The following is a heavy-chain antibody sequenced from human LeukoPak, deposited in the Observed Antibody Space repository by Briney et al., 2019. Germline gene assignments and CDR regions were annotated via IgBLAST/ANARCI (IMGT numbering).Heavy chain of an antibody. D-gene: IGHD6-13*01. CDR2: ISAHNANT. V-gene: IGHV1-18*01. CDR1: GYTFTNYG. CDR3: ARIFSSWTYYFDY. J-gene: IGHJ4*01. Sequence: ASVKVSCKASGYTFTNYGISWVRQAPGQGLEWMGWISAHNANTNYAQRLQGRVTMTTDTSTSTAYMELRSLRSDDTAVYYCARIFSSWTYYFDYWGQGTLVTVSS.